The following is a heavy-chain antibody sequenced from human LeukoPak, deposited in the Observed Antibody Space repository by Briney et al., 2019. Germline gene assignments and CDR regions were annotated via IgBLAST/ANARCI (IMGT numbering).Heavy chain of an antibody. J-gene: IGHJ3*02. CDR2: ISGSGGST. Sequence: GGSLRLSCAASGFTFSSYAMSWVRQAPGKGLEWVSAISGSGGSTYYADSVKGRFTISRDNSKNTLYLQMNSLRAEDTAIFYCAKSLFTSATGTGRAFHIWGQGTRVTVSS. V-gene: IGHV3-23*01. CDR3: AKSLFTSATGTGRAFHI. D-gene: IGHD1-1*01. CDR1: GFTFSSYA.